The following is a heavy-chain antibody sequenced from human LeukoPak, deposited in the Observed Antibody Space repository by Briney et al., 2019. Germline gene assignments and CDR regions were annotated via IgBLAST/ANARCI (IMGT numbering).Heavy chain of an antibody. CDR3: ARLRGVVVPAANNWFDP. Sequence: SETLSLTCAVYGGSFSGYYWSWIRQPPGKGLEWIGEINHSGSTNYNPSLKSRVTISVDTSKNQFSLKLSSVTAADTAVYYCARLRGVVVPAANNWFDPRGQGTLVTVSS. CDR1: GGSFSGYY. J-gene: IGHJ5*02. D-gene: IGHD2-2*01. V-gene: IGHV4-34*01. CDR2: INHSGST.